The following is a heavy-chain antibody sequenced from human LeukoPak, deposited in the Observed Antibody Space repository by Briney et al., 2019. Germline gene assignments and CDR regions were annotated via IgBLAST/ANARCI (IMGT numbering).Heavy chain of an antibody. CDR2: ISSSSSYI. CDR1: GFTFSIYS. CDR3: ARVWLQLGAFDI. V-gene: IGHV3-21*01. D-gene: IGHD5-12*01. Sequence: GGSLRLSCAASGFTFSIYSMNWVRQAPGKGLEWVSSISSSSSYIYYADSVKGRFTISRDNAKNSLYLQMNSLRAEDTAVYYCARVWLQLGAFDIWGQGTMVTVSS. J-gene: IGHJ3*02.